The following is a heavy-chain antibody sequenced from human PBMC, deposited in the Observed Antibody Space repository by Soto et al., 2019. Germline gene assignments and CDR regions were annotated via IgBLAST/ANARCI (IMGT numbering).Heavy chain of an antibody. CDR2: IYYSGST. CDR1: GGSISSYY. V-gene: IGHV4-59*12. CDR3: ARKGIIAAAGTMDY. D-gene: IGHD6-13*01. J-gene: IGHJ4*02. Sequence: SETLSLTCTVSGGSISSYYWSWIRQPPGKGLEWIGYIYYSGSTNYNPSLKSRVTISVDTSKNQFSLKLSSVTAADTAVYYCARKGIIAAAGTMDYWGQGTLVTVSS.